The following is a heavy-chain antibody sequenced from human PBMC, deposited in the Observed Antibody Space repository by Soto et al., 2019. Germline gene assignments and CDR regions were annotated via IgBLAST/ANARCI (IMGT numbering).Heavy chain of an antibody. CDR2: IYYSGST. J-gene: IGHJ5*02. CDR3: ARHERREQQPKGGWFDP. V-gene: IGHV4-39*01. D-gene: IGHD6-13*01. Sequence: PSETLSLTCTVSGGSISSSSYYWGWIRQPPGKGLEWIGSIYYSGSTYYNPSLKSRVTISVDTSKNQFSLKLSSVTAADTAVYYCARHERREQQPKGGWFDPWGQGTLVTVSS. CDR1: GGSISSSSYY.